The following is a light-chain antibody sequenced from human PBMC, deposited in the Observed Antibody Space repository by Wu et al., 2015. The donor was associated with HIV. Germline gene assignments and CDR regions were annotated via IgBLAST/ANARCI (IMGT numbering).Light chain of an antibody. J-gene: IGKJ5*01. Sequence: EIVLTQSPATLSFSPGERATLFCRASQSVSGTLAWYQQKLGQAPRLLIYDASNRATGIPDRFSGGGSGTDYSLTINSLEPEDFAVYYCQQHANWPLTFGPGTRLEIK. CDR3: QQHANWPLT. CDR1: QSVSGT. CDR2: DAS. V-gene: IGKV3-11*01.